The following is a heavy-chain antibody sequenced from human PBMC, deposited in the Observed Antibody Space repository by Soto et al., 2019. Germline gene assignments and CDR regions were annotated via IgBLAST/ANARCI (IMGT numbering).Heavy chain of an antibody. V-gene: IGHV4-59*01. CDR2: MYNTGST. D-gene: IGHD2-21*02. Sequence: QVQLQESGPGLVTPSETLSLTCTVSGGSISRYYWSWIRQPPGKGLEWIGYMYNTGSTVYNPPFKRRVTISVDTSKNQFALKLNSVTAADTAVYYCARDLWGYCGTDCYPLDVWGQGTTVTVSS. CDR3: ARDLWGYCGTDCYPLDV. J-gene: IGHJ6*02. CDR1: GGSISRYY.